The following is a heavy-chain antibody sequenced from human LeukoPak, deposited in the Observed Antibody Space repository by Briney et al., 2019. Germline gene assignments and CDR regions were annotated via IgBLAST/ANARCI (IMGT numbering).Heavy chain of an antibody. D-gene: IGHD6-13*01. CDR1: GGSISSYY. Sequence: PSETLSLTCTVSGGSISSYYWSWIRQPAGKGLEWIGRIYTSGRTNYSPSLKSRVTMSIDTSKNQFSLKLSSVTAADTAVYYCARDLDSYSSTWYPYSTGWYLDYWGQGTLVSVSS. J-gene: IGHJ4*02. V-gene: IGHV4-4*07. CDR2: IYTSGRT. CDR3: ARDLDSYSSTWYPYSTGWYLDY.